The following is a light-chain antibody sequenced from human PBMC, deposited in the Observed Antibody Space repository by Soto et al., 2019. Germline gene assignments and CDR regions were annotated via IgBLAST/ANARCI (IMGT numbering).Light chain of an antibody. V-gene: IGKV1-5*01. CDR1: QSISSW. CDR2: DAS. CDR3: QQYENYWT. Sequence: DIQMTQSPSTLSVTAGDRVTITCRASQSISSWLAWYQQKPGKAPNLLIYDASNLESGVPSRFSGSGSGTEFTLTIRNLQPDDFATYYCQQYENYWTFGQGTKVEIK. J-gene: IGKJ1*01.